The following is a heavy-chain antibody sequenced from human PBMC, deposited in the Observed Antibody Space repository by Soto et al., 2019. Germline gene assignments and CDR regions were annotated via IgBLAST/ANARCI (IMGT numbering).Heavy chain of an antibody. CDR1: GLPFSKAW. CDR3: TTDEADNGNDGDFDY. CDR2: IKNKRTT. J-gene: IGHJ4*02. V-gene: IGHV3-15*01. Sequence: ESGGGLVKPGGSLRLSCAASGLPFSKAWMSWVRQAPGKGLEWVGRIKNKRTTDYAAPVRDRFTISRDDSQNMVYLQMDSLKTEDTAVYYCTTDEADNGNDGDFDYWGQGTLVTVSS. D-gene: IGHD1-1*01.